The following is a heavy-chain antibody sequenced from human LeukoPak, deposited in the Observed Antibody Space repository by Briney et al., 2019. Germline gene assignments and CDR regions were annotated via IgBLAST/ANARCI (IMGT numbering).Heavy chain of an antibody. CDR2: IIPILGIA. CDR3: ARPDPYYYYMDV. CDR1: GGIFSSYT. V-gene: IGHV1-69*10. Sequence: SVKVSCKASGGIFSSYTISWVRQAPGQGLEWMGGIIPILGIANYAQKFQGRVTITADKSTSTAYMELSSLRSEDTAVYYCARPDPYYYYMDVWGKGTTVTVSS. J-gene: IGHJ6*03.